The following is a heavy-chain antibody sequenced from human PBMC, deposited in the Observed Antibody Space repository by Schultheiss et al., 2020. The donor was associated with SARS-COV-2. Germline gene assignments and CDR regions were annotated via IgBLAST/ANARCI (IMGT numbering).Heavy chain of an antibody. Sequence: SGPTLVKPTQTLTLTCTFSGFSLSTSGVGVGWIRQPPGKALEWLALIYWDDDKRYSPSLKSRLTITKDTSKNQVVLTMTNMDPVDTATYYCAHESYGDYYHGMDVWGQGTTVTVSS. CDR2: IYWDDDK. V-gene: IGHV2-5*02. CDR3: AHESYGDYYHGMDV. J-gene: IGHJ6*02. D-gene: IGHD4-17*01. CDR1: GFSLSTSGVG.